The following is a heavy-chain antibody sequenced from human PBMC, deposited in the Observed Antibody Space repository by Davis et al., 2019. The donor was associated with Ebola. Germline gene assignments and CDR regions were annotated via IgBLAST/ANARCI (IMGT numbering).Heavy chain of an antibody. Sequence: GESLKISCAASGFTFSDYYMSWIRQAPGKGLEWVSYISSSGSTIYYADSVKGRFTISRDNAKNSLYLQMNSLRAEDTAVYYCARGYYDYIWGSPITVSYYYGMDVWGQGTTVTVSS. D-gene: IGHD3-16*01. J-gene: IGHJ6*02. CDR2: ISSSGSTI. V-gene: IGHV3-11*04. CDR1: GFTFSDYY. CDR3: ARGYYDYIWGSPITVSYYYGMDV.